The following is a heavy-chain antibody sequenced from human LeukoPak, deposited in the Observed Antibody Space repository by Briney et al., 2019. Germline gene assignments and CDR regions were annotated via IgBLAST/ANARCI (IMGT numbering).Heavy chain of an antibody. CDR2: ISWNSGTV. V-gene: IGHV3-9*01. J-gene: IGHJ3*02. CDR3: AKDSYGGSGSYYLYSFDM. D-gene: IGHD3-10*01. Sequence: GGSLRLSCAASGFTFNDYAMHWVRQAPGKGLEWVAGISWNSGTVGYADSVKGRFTISRDNAKNSLFLQMSSLRVEDTALYYCAKDSYGGSGSYYLYSFDMWGQGTMVTVSS. CDR1: GFTFNDYA.